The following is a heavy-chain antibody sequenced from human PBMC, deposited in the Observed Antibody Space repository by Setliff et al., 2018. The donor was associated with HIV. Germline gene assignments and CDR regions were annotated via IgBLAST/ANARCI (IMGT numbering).Heavy chain of an antibody. CDR2: VYHSGST. CDR3: ARHRAVAGANYFDF. CDR1: GYSIGSGYY. J-gene: IGHJ4*02. D-gene: IGHD6-19*01. Sequence: SETLSLTCVVSGYSIGSGYYWGWIRQTPGEGLEWIGSVYHSGSTYYDPSLKSRITISIDTSKNHFSLRLTSVTAADTAVYYCARHRAVAGANYFDFWGQGTLVTVSS. V-gene: IGHV4-38-2*01.